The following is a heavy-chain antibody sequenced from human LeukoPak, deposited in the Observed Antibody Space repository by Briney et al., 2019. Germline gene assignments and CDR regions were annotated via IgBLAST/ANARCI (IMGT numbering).Heavy chain of an antibody. J-gene: IGHJ6*03. CDR2: INDNGRA. V-gene: IGHV4-34*01. D-gene: IGHD1-7*01. CDR3: ARRWNYGRNYYIDV. Sequence: ASETLSLTCAVYGGSFSNYYWNWIRQPPGKGLEWLGEINDNGRANHNPSLMSRVTVSVDTSKNQFSLRLTSVTATDTAVYYCARRWNYGRNYYIDVWGKGATVSVSS. CDR1: GGSFSNYY.